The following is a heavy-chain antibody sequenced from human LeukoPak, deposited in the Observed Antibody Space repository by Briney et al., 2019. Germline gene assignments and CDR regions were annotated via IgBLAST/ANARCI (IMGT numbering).Heavy chain of an antibody. J-gene: IGHJ5*02. CDR1: GFTFDDYA. Sequence: GGSLRLSCAASGFTFDDYAMHWVRQAPGKGLEWVSLISGDGGSTYYADSVKGRFTISRDNSKNSLYPQMNSLRTEDTALYYCAKDLLEHQLYNWFDPCGQGTLVTVSS. CDR3: AKDLLEHQLYNWFDP. D-gene: IGHD1/OR15-1a*01. V-gene: IGHV3-43*02. CDR2: ISGDGGST.